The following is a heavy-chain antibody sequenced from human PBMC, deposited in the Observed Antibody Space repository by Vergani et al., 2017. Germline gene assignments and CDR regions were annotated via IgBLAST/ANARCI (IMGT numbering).Heavy chain of an antibody. CDR3: ARDGESGSYGY. CDR1: GYIFTSYW. CDR2: IFPGDSDT. V-gene: IGHV5-51*01. J-gene: IGHJ4*02. D-gene: IGHD1-26*01. Sequence: VLLVQSGAEVKTPGASLKISCKGSGYIFTSYWIGWVRQMPGKRLEWLGIIFPGDSDTRYSTSFKGQVTISADKSISTAYLPLSCLEASDTAMYYCARDGESGSYGYWGEGALVTVAT.